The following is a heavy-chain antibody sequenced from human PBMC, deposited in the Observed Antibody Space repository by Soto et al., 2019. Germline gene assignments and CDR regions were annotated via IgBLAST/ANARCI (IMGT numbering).Heavy chain of an antibody. J-gene: IGHJ5*02. V-gene: IGHV4-34*01. CDR1: GGSFSGYY. D-gene: IGHD2-2*01. CDR3: ARRRHQLLRNLDWFDP. Sequence: QVQLQQWGAGLLKPSETLSLTCAVYGGSFSGYYWSWIRQPPGKGLEWIGEINHSGSTNYNPSLKSRVTTSVDTSKNQFSPKLSSVTAADTAVYYCARRRHQLLRNLDWFDPWGQGTLVTVSS. CDR2: INHSGST.